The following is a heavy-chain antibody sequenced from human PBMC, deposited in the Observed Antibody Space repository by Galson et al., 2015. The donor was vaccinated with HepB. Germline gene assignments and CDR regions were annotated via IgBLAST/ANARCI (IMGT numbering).Heavy chain of an antibody. CDR2: INPSGGST. V-gene: IGHV1-46*01. J-gene: IGHJ4*02. D-gene: IGHD3-10*01. CDR1: GYTFINYY. CDR3: ARNRGSGFNY. Sequence: SVKVSCKAFGYTFINYYIHWVRQAPGQGPEWMGMINPSGGSTSYARNFQGRVTVTSDTSTNTVYMELNSLTSEDTAVYYCARNRGSGFNYWGQGTLVTAS.